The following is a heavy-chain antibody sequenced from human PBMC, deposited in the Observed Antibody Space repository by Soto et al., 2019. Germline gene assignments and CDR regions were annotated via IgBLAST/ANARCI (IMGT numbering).Heavy chain of an antibody. D-gene: IGHD3-22*01. CDR1: GFTFSSYG. CDR2: ISYDGSNK. CDR3: AKGYDSSGYYSLPSPYFDY. Sequence: GSLRLSCAASGFTFSSYGMHWVRQAPGKGLEWVAVISYDGSNKYYADSVKGRFTISRDNSKNTLYLQMNSLRAEDTAVYYCAKGYDSSGYYSLPSPYFDYWGQGTLVTVSS. V-gene: IGHV3-30*18. J-gene: IGHJ4*02.